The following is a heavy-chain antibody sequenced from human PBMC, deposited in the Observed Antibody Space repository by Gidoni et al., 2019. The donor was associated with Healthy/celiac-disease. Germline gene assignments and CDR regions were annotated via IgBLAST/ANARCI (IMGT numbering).Heavy chain of an antibody. D-gene: IGHD2-2*01. J-gene: IGHJ4*02. V-gene: IGHV3-7*01. CDR2: IKQDGSEK. CDR3: ARDWVIVVVPAATADYFDY. Sequence: EVQLVESGGGLVQPGGSLRLSCAASGFTFSSYWMRWVRQAPGKGLEWVANIKQDGSEKYYVDSVKGRFTISRDNAKNSLYLQMNSLRAEDTAVYYCARDWVIVVVPAATADYFDYWGQGTLVTVSS. CDR1: GFTFSSYW.